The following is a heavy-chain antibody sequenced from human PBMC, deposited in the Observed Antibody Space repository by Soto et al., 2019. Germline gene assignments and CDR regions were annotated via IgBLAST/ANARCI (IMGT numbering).Heavy chain of an antibody. Sequence: ASVKVSCKASGYSFTDYHIHWVRQAPGQGLEWLGRLNPKSGGTSTAQKFQGWVTMTTDTSISTASMELTRLTSDDTAIYYCARGDSTDCSNGVCSFFYNHDMDDWGQGTTVTVSS. CDR2: LNPKSGGT. V-gene: IGHV1-2*04. CDR1: GYSFTDYH. D-gene: IGHD2-8*01. CDR3: ARGDSTDCSNGVCSFFYNHDMDD. J-gene: IGHJ6*02.